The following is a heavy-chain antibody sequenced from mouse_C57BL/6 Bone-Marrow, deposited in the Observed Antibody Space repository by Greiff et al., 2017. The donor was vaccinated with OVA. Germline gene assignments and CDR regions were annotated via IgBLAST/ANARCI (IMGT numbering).Heavy chain of an antibody. Sequence: VQLKESGGGLVQPGGSLKLSCAASGIDFSRYWMSWVRRAPGKGLEWIGEINPDSSTINYAPSLKDKFIISRDNAKNTLYLQMSKVRSEDTALYYCARPYYGSSYAMDYWGQGTSVTVSS. V-gene: IGHV4-1*01. CDR1: GIDFSRYW. J-gene: IGHJ4*01. CDR3: ARPYYGSSYAMDY. CDR2: INPDSSTI. D-gene: IGHD1-1*01.